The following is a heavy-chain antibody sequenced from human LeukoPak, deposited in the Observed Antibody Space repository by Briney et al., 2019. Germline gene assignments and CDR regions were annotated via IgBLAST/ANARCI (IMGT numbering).Heavy chain of an antibody. CDR3: AKAPRGMTTVESEYFQH. CDR2: ISYDGSNK. V-gene: IGHV3-30*18. J-gene: IGHJ1*01. D-gene: IGHD4-23*01. CDR1: GFTFSSYG. Sequence: GGSLRLSCAASGFTFSSYGMHWVRQAPGKGLEWVAVISYDGSNKYYADSVKGRFTISRDNSKNTLYLQMNSLRAEDTAVYYCAKAPRGMTTVESEYFQHWGQGTLVTVSS.